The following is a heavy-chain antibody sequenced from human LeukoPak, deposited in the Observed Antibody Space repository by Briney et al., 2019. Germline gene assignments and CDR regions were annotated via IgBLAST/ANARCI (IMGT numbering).Heavy chain of an antibody. Sequence: PGGSLRLSCAASGFTFSSYAMSWVRQAPGKGLEWVSAISGSGGSTYYADSVKGRFTISRDNSKNTLYLQMNSLRAEDTAVYYCAKDQEPLSDATMIVVVTNYFDYWGQGTLVTVSS. CDR3: AKDQEPLSDATMIVVVTNYFDY. V-gene: IGHV3-23*01. CDR2: ISGSGGST. J-gene: IGHJ4*02. D-gene: IGHD3-22*01. CDR1: GFTFSSYA.